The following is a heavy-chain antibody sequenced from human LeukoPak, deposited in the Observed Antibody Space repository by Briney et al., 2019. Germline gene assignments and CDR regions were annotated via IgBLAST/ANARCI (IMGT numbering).Heavy chain of an antibody. J-gene: IGHJ4*02. Sequence: PSETLSLTCTVSGGSISSYYWSWIRQPPGKGLEWIGYIYYSGSTNYNPSLKSRVTISVDTSKNQFSLKLSSVTAADTAVYYCARASGNRFDYWGQGTLVTVSS. CDR2: IYYSGST. D-gene: IGHD3-10*01. V-gene: IGHV4-59*01. CDR3: ARASGNRFDY. CDR1: GGSISSYY.